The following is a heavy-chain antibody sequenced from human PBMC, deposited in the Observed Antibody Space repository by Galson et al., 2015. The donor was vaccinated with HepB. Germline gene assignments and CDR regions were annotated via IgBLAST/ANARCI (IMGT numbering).Heavy chain of an antibody. CDR1: GFTFSNAW. J-gene: IGHJ1*01. Sequence: SLRLSCAASGFTFSNAWMNWVRQAAGKGLEWVGRIKRKTDGGTADYAASVKGRFTISRDDSKNMVYLQMNSLQREDTGVYYCSTDPVFPLYCGSSSCRSLFDGAYWGQGSLVTVSS. CDR2: IKRKTDGGTA. V-gene: IGHV3-15*07. D-gene: IGHD2-2*01. CDR3: STDPVFPLYCGSSSCRSLFDGAY.